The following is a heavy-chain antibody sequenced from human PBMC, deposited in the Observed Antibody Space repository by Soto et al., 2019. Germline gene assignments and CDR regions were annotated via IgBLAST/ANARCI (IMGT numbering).Heavy chain of an antibody. V-gene: IGHV3-15*07. J-gene: IGHJ6*02. CDR2: ISVDGGTT. Sequence: GASLRLSCAAPGFTLSDYWMHWDRQVPRKGLLWVSRISVDGGTTDYAAPVKGRFTISRDDSKNTLYLQMNSLKTEDTAVYYCTTAHSTTAYYYYYGMDVWGQGTTVTVSS. CDR3: TTAHSTTAYYYYYGMDV. CDR1: GFTLSDYW. D-gene: IGHD1-1*01.